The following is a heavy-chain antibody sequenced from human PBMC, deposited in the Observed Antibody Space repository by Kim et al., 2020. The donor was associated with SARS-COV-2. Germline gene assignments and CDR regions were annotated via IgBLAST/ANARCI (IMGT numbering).Heavy chain of an antibody. CDR3: ARAKSFDI. CDR2: GSNK. J-gene: IGHJ3*02. Sequence: GSNKYNADSVKGRFTISRDNSKNTLYLQMNSLRAEDTAVYYCARAKSFDIWGQGTMVTVSS. V-gene: IGHV3-30*01.